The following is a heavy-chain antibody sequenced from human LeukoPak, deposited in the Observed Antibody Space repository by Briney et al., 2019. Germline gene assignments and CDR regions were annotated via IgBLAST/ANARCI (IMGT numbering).Heavy chain of an antibody. CDR1: GYSISSGYY. Sequence: SETLSLTCTVSGYSISSGYYWGWIRQPPGKGLEWIGSIYYSGSTYYNPSLKSRVTISVDTSKNQFSLKLSSVTAADTAVYYCARHRGRRAEHDYWGQGTLVTASS. D-gene: IGHD1/OR15-1a*01. CDR2: IYYSGST. CDR3: ARHRGRRAEHDY. V-gene: IGHV4-38-2*02. J-gene: IGHJ4*02.